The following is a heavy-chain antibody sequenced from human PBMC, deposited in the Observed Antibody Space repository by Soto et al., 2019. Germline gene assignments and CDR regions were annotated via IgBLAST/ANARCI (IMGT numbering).Heavy chain of an antibody. J-gene: IGHJ4*02. CDR3: ASGEYYYDTTGNFDY. CDR1: GFTFSSFS. Sequence: QVKLVESGGGVVQPGRSLRLSCAASGFTFSSFSMHWVRQAPGKGLEWVAVISYDVNKKFYAGSGKGRFAISRDNSKNTLYLQMDSLSAEDTCVYYCASGEYYYDTTGNFDYWGQGTLVTVSS. CDR2: ISYDVNKK. V-gene: IGHV3-30*09. D-gene: IGHD3-22*01.